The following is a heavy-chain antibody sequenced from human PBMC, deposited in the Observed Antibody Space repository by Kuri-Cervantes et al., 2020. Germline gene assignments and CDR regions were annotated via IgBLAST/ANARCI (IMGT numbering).Heavy chain of an antibody. Sequence: GESLKISCAGSGFIFNDYMAWVRQAPGKGLEYVSAISSNGGNTYYADSVKGRFTISRDNSKNMLYLQMGSLRADDMAVYYCAREGLGWNYGDYWGQGTLVTDSS. CDR3: AREGLGWNYGDY. V-gene: IGHV3-64*02. D-gene: IGHD1-7*01. CDR1: GFIFNDY. J-gene: IGHJ4*02. CDR2: ISSNGGNT.